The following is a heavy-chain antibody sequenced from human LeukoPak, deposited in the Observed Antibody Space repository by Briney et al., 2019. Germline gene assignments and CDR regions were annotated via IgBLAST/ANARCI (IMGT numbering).Heavy chain of an antibody. CDR3: ARETLAAAGTETPVDY. D-gene: IGHD6-13*01. J-gene: IGHJ4*02. CDR2: INPNSGGT. Sequence: ASVKVSCKASGYTFTSYGISWVRQAPGQGLEWMGWINPNSGGTNYAQKFQGWVTMTRDTSISTAYMELSRLRSDDTAVYYCARETLAAAGTETPVDYWGQGTLVTVSS. CDR1: GYTFTSYG. V-gene: IGHV1-2*04.